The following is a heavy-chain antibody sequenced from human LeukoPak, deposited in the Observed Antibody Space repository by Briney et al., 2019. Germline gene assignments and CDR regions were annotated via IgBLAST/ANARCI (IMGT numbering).Heavy chain of an antibody. V-gene: IGHV3-23*01. CDR1: GFTFSSYE. J-gene: IGHJ6*03. Sequence: GGSLRLSCAASGFTFSSYEMNWVRQAPGKGLEWVSAISGSGGSTYYADSVKGRFTISRDNSKNTLYLQMNSLRAEDTAVYYCAKDKGYYMDVWGKGTTVTVSS. CDR3: AKDKGYYMDV. CDR2: ISGSGGST.